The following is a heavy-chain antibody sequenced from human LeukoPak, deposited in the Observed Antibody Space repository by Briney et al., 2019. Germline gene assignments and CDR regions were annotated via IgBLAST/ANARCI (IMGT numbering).Heavy chain of an antibody. V-gene: IGHV1-8*01. CDR3: ARGQLGEWELPFDY. Sequence: ASVKVSCKASGYTFTSYDINWVRQAPGQGLEWMGWMNPNSGNTGYAQKFQGRATMTRNTSISTAYMELSSLRSEDTAVYYCARGQLGEWELPFDYWGQGTLVTVSS. CDR2: MNPNSGNT. D-gene: IGHD1-26*01. CDR1: GYTFTSYD. J-gene: IGHJ4*02.